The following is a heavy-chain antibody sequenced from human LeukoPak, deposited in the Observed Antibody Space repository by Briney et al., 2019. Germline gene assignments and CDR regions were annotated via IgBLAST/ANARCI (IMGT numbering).Heavy chain of an antibody. CDR1: GFTFSSYG. D-gene: IGHD2-15*01. CDR2: IRYDGSNK. V-gene: IGHV3-30*02. Sequence: PGGSLRLSCAASGFTFSSYGMHWVRQAPGKGLEWVAFIRYDGSNKYYADSVKGRFTISRDNSKNTLYLQMNSLKTEDTAVYYCTTGGILGYWGQGTLVTVSS. J-gene: IGHJ4*02. CDR3: TTGGILGY.